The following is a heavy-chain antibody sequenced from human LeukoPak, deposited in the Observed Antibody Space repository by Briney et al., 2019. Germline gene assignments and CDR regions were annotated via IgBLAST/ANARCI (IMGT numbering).Heavy chain of an antibody. CDR3: ARGRGAARFVTIEFAY. D-gene: IGHD6-6*01. V-gene: IGHV4-34*01. CDR2: INHRGST. Sequence: PSETLSLTCAVYGGSFSGYHWSWIRQPPGKGLEWIGEINHRGSTNYDPSLKSRVTMSVDTSKNQFSLKLSSVTAADTAVYYCARGRGAARFVTIEFAYWGQGALVAVSS. CDR1: GGSFSGYH. J-gene: IGHJ4*02.